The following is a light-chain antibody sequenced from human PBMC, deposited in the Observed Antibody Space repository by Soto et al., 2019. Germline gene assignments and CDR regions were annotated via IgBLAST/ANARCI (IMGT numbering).Light chain of an antibody. CDR2: EVN. J-gene: IGLJ1*01. CDR3: SSYGGYNNVV. V-gene: IGLV2-8*01. CDR1: SSDVGGYNY. Sequence: ALTHPPSASGSRGQSVTISCTGTSSDVGGYNYVSWFQQHPGKAPKLIIHEVNQRPSGVPDRFSGSKSGNTASLTVSGLQAEDEGTYYCSSYGGYNNVVFGTGTKVTVL.